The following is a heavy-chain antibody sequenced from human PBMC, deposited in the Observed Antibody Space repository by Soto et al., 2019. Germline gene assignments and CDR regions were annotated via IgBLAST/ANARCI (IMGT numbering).Heavy chain of an antibody. D-gene: IGHD6-13*01. CDR1: GFTFSSYA. J-gene: IGHJ4*02. CDR3: AKAAAAGH. Sequence: EVQLLESGGGMIQPGGSLRLSCAASGFTFSSYAMSWVRQAPGKGLEWVSGISGSGDNTYYADSVKGRFTISRDNSKNTLNLQMHSLRAEDTAVYYCAKAAAAGHWAQGTLVTVSS. CDR2: ISGSGDNT. V-gene: IGHV3-23*01.